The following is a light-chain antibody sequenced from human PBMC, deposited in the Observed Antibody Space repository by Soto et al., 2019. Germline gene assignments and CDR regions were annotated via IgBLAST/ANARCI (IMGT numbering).Light chain of an antibody. V-gene: IGKV1-39*01. CDR1: QSISSY. CDR2: AAS. J-gene: IGKJ4*01. CDR3: RQALKTHT. Sequence: FQMTQSPSSLSASVGDRVTITCRASQSISSYLNWYQQKRGKAPKLLIYAASSLQSGVPSRFSGSGSGTDFTLKISRVEAEDVGVYYCRQALKTHTFGGGTKVDIK.